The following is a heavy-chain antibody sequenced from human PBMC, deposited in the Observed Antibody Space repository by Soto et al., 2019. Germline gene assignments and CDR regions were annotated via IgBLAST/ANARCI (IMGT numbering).Heavy chain of an antibody. CDR1: GFTFSSYS. J-gene: IGHJ3*02. Sequence: GSLRLSCAASGFTFSSYSMNWVRQAPGKGLEWVSSISSSSSYIYYADSVKGRFAISRDNAKNSLYLQMNSLRAEDTAVYYCARAFPYYDILTGYRSDAFDISGQGTMVTVSS. CDR3: ARAFPYYDILTGYRSDAFDI. V-gene: IGHV3-21*01. CDR2: ISSSSSYI. D-gene: IGHD3-9*01.